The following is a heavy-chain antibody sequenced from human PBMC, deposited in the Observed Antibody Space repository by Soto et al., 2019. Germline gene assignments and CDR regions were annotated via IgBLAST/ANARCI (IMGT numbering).Heavy chain of an antibody. D-gene: IGHD6-13*01. V-gene: IGHV4-4*02. J-gene: IGHJ5*02. CDR1: GGSISSSNW. CDR3: ARDSIAAAGTGFDP. CDR2: IYHSGST. Sequence: QVQLQVSGPGLVKPSGTLSLTCAVSGGSISSSNWWSLVRQPPGKGLEWIGEIYHSGSTNYNPSLQSRDTISVHKSKNQFSLTLSSVTAAATAVYYCARDSIAAAGTGFDPWGQGTLVTVSS.